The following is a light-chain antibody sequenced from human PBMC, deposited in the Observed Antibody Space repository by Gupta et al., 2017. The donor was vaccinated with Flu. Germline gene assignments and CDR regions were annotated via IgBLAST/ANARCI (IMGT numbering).Light chain of an antibody. CDR2: AAS. CDR3: QKYNSAPWT. Sequence: PSSLSASVGDRVTITCRASQTINNYLVWYQQKPGKVPKVLIYAASTLQSGVPSRFSGSGSGTDFTLTISSLQPEDVATYYCQKYNSAPWTFGQGTKVEI. V-gene: IGKV1-27*01. CDR1: QTINNY. J-gene: IGKJ1*01.